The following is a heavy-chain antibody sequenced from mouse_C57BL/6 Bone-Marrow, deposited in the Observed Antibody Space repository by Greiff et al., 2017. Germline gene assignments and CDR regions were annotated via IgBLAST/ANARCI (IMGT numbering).Heavy chain of an antibody. CDR2: IYPRSGNT. CDR1: GYTFTSYG. CDR3: ARGEDYYYGSSSYFDV. Sequence: QVQLKQSGAELARPGASVKLSCKASGYTFTSYGISWVKQRPGQGLEWIGEIYPRSGNTYYNEKFKGKATLTADKSSSTAYMKLHSLTSEDSAVYFCARGEDYYYGSSSYFDVWGTGTTVTVSS. V-gene: IGHV1-81*01. J-gene: IGHJ1*03. D-gene: IGHD1-1*01.